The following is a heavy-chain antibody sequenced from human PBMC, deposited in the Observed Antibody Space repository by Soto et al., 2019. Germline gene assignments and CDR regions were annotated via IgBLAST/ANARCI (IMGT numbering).Heavy chain of an antibody. CDR1: GFTFSSYG. V-gene: IGHV3-30*18. CDR2: ISYDGSNK. J-gene: IGHJ4*02. CDR3: AKYAGAVTYFDY. Sequence: QVQLVESGGGVVQPGRSLRLSCAASGFTFSSYGMHWVRQAPGKGLEWVAVISYDGSNKYYADSVKGRFTISRDNSKNTLYLQMNSLRAEDTAVYYCAKYAGAVTYFDYWGQGTLVTVSS. D-gene: IGHD4-17*01.